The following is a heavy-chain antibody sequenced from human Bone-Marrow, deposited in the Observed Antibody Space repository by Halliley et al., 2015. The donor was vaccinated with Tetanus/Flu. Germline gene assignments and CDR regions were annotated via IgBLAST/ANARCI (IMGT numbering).Heavy chain of an antibody. Sequence: AIISNDGTDKYSADSVKGRFTVSRDNSKSILFLHMNSLRPEDTAVYYCARDPGDSGDYYFDSWGRGALVTVSS. J-gene: IGHJ4*02. V-gene: IGHV3-30-3*01. D-gene: IGHD4-17*01. CDR3: ARDPGDSGDYYFDS. CDR2: ISNDGTDK.